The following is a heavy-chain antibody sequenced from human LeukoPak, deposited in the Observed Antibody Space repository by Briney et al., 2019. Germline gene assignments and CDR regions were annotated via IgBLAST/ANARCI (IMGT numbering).Heavy chain of an antibody. D-gene: IGHD1-26*01. CDR3: ARGGVGATTYVWFDP. J-gene: IGHJ5*02. Sequence: VASVTVSCKASGYTFTGYYIHWVRQAPGQGLECMGIINPSGGSTSYAQKFQGRVTMTRDMSTSTVYMELSSLRSEDTAVYYCARGGVGATTYVWFDPWGQGTLVTVSS. CDR1: GYTFTGYY. CDR2: INPSGGST. V-gene: IGHV1-46*01.